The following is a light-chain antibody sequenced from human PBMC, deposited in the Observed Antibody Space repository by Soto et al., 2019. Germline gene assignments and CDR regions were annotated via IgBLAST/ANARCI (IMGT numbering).Light chain of an antibody. CDR2: GAS. CDR3: QQYGSSPGT. Sequence: EIVLTQSPGTLSFSTGERATLSCRASQSVSSSYLAWYQQKPGQAPRLLIYGASSRATGIPDRFSGSGSGTDFTLTISRLEPEDFAVYYCQQYGSSPGTFGQGTKVDIK. CDR1: QSVSSSY. J-gene: IGKJ1*01. V-gene: IGKV3-20*01.